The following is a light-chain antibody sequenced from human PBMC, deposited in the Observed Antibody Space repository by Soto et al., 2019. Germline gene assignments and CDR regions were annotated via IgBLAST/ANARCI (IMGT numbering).Light chain of an antibody. CDR2: DVS. J-gene: IGLJ1*01. CDR3: SSYTSSNTYV. V-gene: IGLV2-14*01. CDR1: SSDVGGYNY. Sequence: QSALTQPASVSEPPGQPITVSCPGTSSDVGGYNYVSWYQQHPGKAPKLMSYDVSNRPSGVSNRFSGSKSGNTASLTISGLPAEDEADYYCSSYTSSNTYVFGTGTKVTVL.